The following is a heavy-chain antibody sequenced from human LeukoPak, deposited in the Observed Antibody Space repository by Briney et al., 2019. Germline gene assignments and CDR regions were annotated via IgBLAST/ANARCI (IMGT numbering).Heavy chain of an antibody. CDR2: IYTSGST. D-gene: IGHD2-2*02. CDR3: ARGRKYCSSTSCDKAAAQDWFDP. V-gene: IGHV4-61*02. Sequence: SETLSLTCTVSGGSISSGSYYWSWIRQPAGKGLEWIGRIYTSGSTNYNPSLKSRVTISVDTSKNQFSLKLSSVTAADTAVYYCARGRKYCSSTSCDKAAAQDWFDPWGQGTLVTVSS. CDR1: GGSISSGSYY. J-gene: IGHJ5*02.